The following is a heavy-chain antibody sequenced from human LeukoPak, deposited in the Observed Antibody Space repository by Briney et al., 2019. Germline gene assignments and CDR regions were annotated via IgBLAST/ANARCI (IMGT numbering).Heavy chain of an antibody. CDR3: ARGAEVGATTNDAFDI. D-gene: IGHD1-26*01. V-gene: IGHV1-2*02. Sequence: ASVKVSCKASGYIFSGYYMHWVRQAPGQGLEWMGWINPNSGGTNYAQKFQGRVTMTRDTSISTAYMELSRLRSDDTAVYYCARGAEVGATTNDAFDIWGQGTMVTVSS. J-gene: IGHJ3*02. CDR1: GYIFSGYY. CDR2: INPNSGGT.